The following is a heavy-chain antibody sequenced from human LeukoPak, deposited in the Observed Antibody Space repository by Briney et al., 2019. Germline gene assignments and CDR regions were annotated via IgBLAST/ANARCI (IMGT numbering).Heavy chain of an antibody. CDR3: AKAYPTVTTAGYFDY. J-gene: IGHJ4*02. CDR1: GSTFDDYA. Sequence: GGSLRLSCAASGSTFDDYAMHWVRQAPGKGLEWVSLISWDGGSTYYADSVKGRFTISRDNSKNSLYLQMNSLRAEDTALYYCAKAYPTVTTAGYFDYWGQGTLVTVSS. CDR2: ISWDGGST. V-gene: IGHV3-43D*03. D-gene: IGHD4-17*01.